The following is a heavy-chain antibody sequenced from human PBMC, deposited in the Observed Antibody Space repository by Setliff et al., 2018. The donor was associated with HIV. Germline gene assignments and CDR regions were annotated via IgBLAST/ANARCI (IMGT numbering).Heavy chain of an antibody. CDR2: IHYSGNT. CDR3: ARGGLGVVTSFYS. CDR1: GGSISSGGYY. D-gene: IGHD3-3*01. J-gene: IGHJ4*02. Sequence: NPSETLSLTCTVAGGSISSGGYYWSWIRQHPGKGLEWIGYIHYSGNTYNNPSLNSRISISVDMSKNKFSLKLSSLTAADTAVYYCARGGLGVVTSFYSWGPGTLVTVSS. V-gene: IGHV4-31*03.